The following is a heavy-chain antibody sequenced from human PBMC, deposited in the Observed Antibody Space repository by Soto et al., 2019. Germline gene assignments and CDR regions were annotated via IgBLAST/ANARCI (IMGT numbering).Heavy chain of an antibody. CDR2: ISGSGGNST. J-gene: IGHJ4*02. CDR1: GFTFSTYA. D-gene: IGHD2-15*01. CDR3: AKGGGSCCFDC. V-gene: IGHV3-23*01. Sequence: EVQLLESGGGLVQPGGSLRLSCAASGFTFSTYAMSWVRQAPGKGLEWVSAISGSGGNSTFYGDSVKGRFTISRDNSKNTLYLQMNSLGAGDTDVYYCAKGGGSCCFDCWGQGTLVTVSS.